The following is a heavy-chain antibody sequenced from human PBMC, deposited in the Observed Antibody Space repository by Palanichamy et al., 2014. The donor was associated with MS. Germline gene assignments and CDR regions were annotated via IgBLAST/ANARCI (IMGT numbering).Heavy chain of an antibody. CDR2: INAGNGNT. Sequence: QVQRVQSGAEVKKPGASVKVSCKASGYAFTDYAIHWVRQAPGQRLEWMGWINAGNGNTKYSQKFQSRVTITRDTSADTAYMELSSLRSEDTALYYCAREHDSWSGYSFDFWGQGTLVTASS. CDR3: AREHDSWSGYSFDF. J-gene: IGHJ4*02. V-gene: IGHV1-3*01. D-gene: IGHD3-3*01. CDR1: GYAFTDYA.